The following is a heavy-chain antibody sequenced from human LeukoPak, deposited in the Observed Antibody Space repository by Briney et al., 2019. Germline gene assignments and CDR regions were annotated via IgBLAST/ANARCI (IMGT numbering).Heavy chain of an antibody. Sequence: SETLSLTCTVSGGSVSSGTDYWNWIRQPPGKGLEWIGYIYHSGGTNYNPSLKGRVTILVDTSKNQISLKLSSVTAADTAVYYCARDRDTSGRYYYYMDVWGKGTTVTVSS. CDR2: IYHSGGT. CDR3: ARDRDTSGRYYYYMDV. J-gene: IGHJ6*03. D-gene: IGHD3-22*01. V-gene: IGHV4-61*01. CDR1: GGSVSSGTDY.